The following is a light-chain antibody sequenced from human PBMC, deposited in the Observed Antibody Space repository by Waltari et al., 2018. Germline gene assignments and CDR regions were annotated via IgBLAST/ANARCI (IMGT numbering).Light chain of an antibody. CDR3: QHYRSLPVT. CDR2: DAS. CDR1: ESVRSA. Sequence: EIVLKQSPGTLPWSPGERATRCCRASESVRSALAWYQQRPGQAPRLLIYDASSRATGIPDRFSGSGSGTDFSLTISRLEPEDFALYYCQHYRSLPVTFGQGTKVEIK. J-gene: IGKJ1*01. V-gene: IGKV3-20*01.